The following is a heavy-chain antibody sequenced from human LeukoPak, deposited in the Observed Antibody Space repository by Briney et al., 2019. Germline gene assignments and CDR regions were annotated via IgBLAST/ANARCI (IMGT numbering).Heavy chain of an antibody. CDR1: GDSVSSSNW. Sequence: SGTLSLACAVSGDSVSSSNWWSWVRQPPGKGLEWIGEIYHSGRTNYNASLESRVTISLDKSKEQISLKLTSVTAADTAVYYCARVNSGYDLNYFDYWGQGTLVTVSS. V-gene: IGHV4-4*02. CDR3: ARVNSGYDLNYFDY. D-gene: IGHD5-12*01. J-gene: IGHJ4*02. CDR2: IYHSGRT.